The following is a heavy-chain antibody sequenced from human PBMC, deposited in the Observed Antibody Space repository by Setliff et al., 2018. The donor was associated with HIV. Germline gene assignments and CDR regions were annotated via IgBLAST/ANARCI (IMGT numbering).Heavy chain of an antibody. CDR1: TYTFTDFH. Sequence: ASVKVSCKASTYTFTDFHFHWGQQAPGKGLEWMGRVDPEDGDTLYAERFQGRVTISADTSTDTAYMELSSLRSEDTAVYYCATVYQERRLAYYFDYWGQGTLVTVSS. D-gene: IGHD1-1*01. V-gene: IGHV1-69-2*01. J-gene: IGHJ4*02. CDR3: ATVYQERRLAYYFDY. CDR2: VDPEDGDT.